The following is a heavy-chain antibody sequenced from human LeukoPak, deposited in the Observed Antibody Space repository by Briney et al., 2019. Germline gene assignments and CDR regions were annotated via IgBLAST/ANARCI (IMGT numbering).Heavy chain of an antibody. D-gene: IGHD6-6*01. J-gene: IGHJ3*02. CDR3: AKIAAHAFDI. CDR1: GGSISSGGYY. CDR2: IYHSGST. V-gene: IGHV4-30-2*01. Sequence: PSETLSLTCTVSGGSISSGGYYWSWIRQPLGKGLEWIGYIYHSGSTYYNPSLKSRVTISVVRSKNQFSLKLSSVTAADTAVYYCAKIAAHAFDIWGQGTMVTVSS.